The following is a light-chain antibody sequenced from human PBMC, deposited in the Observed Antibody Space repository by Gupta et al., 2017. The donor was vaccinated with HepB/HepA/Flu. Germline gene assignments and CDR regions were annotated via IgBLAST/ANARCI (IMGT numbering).Light chain of an antibody. Sequence: DIQMTQAPSSLSASVGDRLTITCRASQSIARYLNWWQQKPGTAPKLLIYAASNLQGGVPSRFSGSGSGTDFTLTISSLQPEDFATYYCQQTYRTPRTFGQGTKVEIK. CDR2: AAS. CDR3: QQTYRTPRT. V-gene: IGKV1-39*01. CDR1: QSIARY. J-gene: IGKJ1*01.